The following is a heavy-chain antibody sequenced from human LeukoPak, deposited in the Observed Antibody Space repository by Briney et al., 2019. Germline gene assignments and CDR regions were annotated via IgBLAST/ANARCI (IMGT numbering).Heavy chain of an antibody. V-gene: IGHV5-51*01. CDR1: GNSFNNHF. CDR3: ARRSTVIRGVLEEAFDY. D-gene: IGHD3-10*01. Sequence: GESLKISCKGSGNSFNNHFIGWVRQMPGKGLELMGIIYPGDSETRYSPSFEGLVTISADKSISTVYLQWSSLEASDTAMYYCARRSTVIRGVLEEAFDYWGQGTLVTVSS. CDR2: IYPGDSET. J-gene: IGHJ4*02.